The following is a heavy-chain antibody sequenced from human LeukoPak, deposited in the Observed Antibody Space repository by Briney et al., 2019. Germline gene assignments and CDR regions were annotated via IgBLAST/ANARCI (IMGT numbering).Heavy chain of an antibody. V-gene: IGHV3-66*01. Sequence: GGSLRLSCAASGFTVSSNYMSWVRQAPGKGLEWVSVLYSGGNTYYADSVKGRFTISRDNSRNTLYLQMNSLRAEDTAVYYCARVPAASYFDYWGQGTLVTVSS. J-gene: IGHJ4*02. CDR2: LYSGGNT. CDR1: GFTVSSNY. D-gene: IGHD2-2*01. CDR3: ARVPAASYFDY.